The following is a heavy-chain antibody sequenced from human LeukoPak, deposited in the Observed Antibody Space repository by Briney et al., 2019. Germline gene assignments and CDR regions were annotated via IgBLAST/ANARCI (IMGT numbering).Heavy chain of an antibody. J-gene: IGHJ3*02. CDR1: GFTFSDYA. CDR2: IRARGGST. V-gene: IGHV3-23*01. CDR3: AKDQIGVLPDAFDI. D-gene: IGHD3-10*01. Sequence: GGSLRLSCAASGFTFSDYAMSWVRQAPGKGLDWVSSIRARGGSTFYADSVKGRFTISRDNSENTLFLQMNSLRADDAAVYYCAKDQIGVLPDAFDIWGQGTMVSVSS.